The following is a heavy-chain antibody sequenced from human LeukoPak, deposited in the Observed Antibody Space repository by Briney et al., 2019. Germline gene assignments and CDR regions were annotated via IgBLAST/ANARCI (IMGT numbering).Heavy chain of an antibody. V-gene: IGHV3-49*04. CDR3: TRGARSPDV. Sequence: QPGRSLRLSCRASGFTFGDYAMSWVRQAPGKGLEWVSFIRSRVFGGTTDYAASVEGRFTISRGDFKSIAYLQMNSLKTEDTAVYYCTRGARSPDVWGNGTTVTVSS. J-gene: IGHJ6*04. CDR2: IRSRVFGGTT. D-gene: IGHD6-13*01. CDR1: GFTFGDYA.